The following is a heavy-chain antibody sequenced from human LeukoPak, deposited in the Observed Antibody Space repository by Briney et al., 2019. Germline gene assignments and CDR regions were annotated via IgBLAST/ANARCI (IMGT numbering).Heavy chain of an antibody. Sequence: ASVKVSCKPSRHTFTRYGISWVRQAPGQGLEWMGWISAYNGNTNYAQKLQGRVTMTTDTSTSTAYMELRSLRSDDTAVYYCARGGTIFGVVTNNWFDPWGQGTLVTVSS. CDR3: ARGGTIFGVVTNNWFDP. J-gene: IGHJ5*02. D-gene: IGHD3-3*01. CDR2: ISAYNGNT. V-gene: IGHV1-18*01. CDR1: RHTFTRYG.